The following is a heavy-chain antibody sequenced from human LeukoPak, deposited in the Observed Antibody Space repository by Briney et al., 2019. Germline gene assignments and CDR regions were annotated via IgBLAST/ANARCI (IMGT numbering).Heavy chain of an antibody. CDR3: ATGALGVYYDSSGYPV. CDR2: IIPILGIA. V-gene: IGHV1-69*04. J-gene: IGHJ4*02. Sequence: SVKVSCKASGGTFSSYAISWVRQTPGQGLEWMGRIIPILGIANYAQKFQGRVTITADKSTSTAYMELSSLRSEDTAVYYCATGALGVYYDSSGYPVWGQGTLVTVSS. CDR1: GGTFSSYA. D-gene: IGHD3-22*01.